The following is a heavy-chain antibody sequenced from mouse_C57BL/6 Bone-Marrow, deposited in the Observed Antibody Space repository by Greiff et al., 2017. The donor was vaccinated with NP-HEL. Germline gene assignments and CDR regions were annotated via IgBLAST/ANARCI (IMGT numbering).Heavy chain of an antibody. J-gene: IGHJ3*01. CDR1: GYEFSNYW. CDR3: ARGAY. Sequence: QVQLKESRAELVKPGASVKISCKASGYEFSNYWMNWVKQRPGKGLEWIGQIYPGDGDTNYNGKFKDKATLTADKSSSTAYMQLSRLTSEDSAVYFCARGAYWGQGTLVTVSA. CDR2: IYPGDGDT. V-gene: IGHV1-80*01.